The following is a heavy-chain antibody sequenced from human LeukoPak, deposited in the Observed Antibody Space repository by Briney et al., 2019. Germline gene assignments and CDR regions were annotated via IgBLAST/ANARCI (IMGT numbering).Heavy chain of an antibody. CDR3: ARDFPPHGYSGSSR. J-gene: IGHJ4*02. Sequence: GGSLRLSCAASGFTFRDHWMHWVRQAPGKGLEWVSVIYSGGSTYYADSVKGRFTISRDNSKNTLYLQMNSLRAEDTAVYYCARDFPPHGYSGSSRWGQGTLVTVSS. V-gene: IGHV3-53*01. D-gene: IGHD1-26*01. CDR2: IYSGGST. CDR1: GFTFRDHW.